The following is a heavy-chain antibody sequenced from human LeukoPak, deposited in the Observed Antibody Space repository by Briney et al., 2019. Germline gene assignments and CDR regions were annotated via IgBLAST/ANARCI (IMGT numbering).Heavy chain of an antibody. J-gene: IGHJ5*02. Sequence: PSETLSLTCTVSGGSISSYYWSWIRQPAGKGLEWIGRIYTSGSTNYNPSLKSRVTMSVDTSKNQFSLKLSSVTAADTAVYYCARESGVVVPAAIPVLGRSWFDPWGQGTLVTVSS. CDR1: GGSISSYY. CDR3: ARESGVVVPAAIPVLGRSWFDP. V-gene: IGHV4-4*07. CDR2: IYTSGST. D-gene: IGHD2-2*02.